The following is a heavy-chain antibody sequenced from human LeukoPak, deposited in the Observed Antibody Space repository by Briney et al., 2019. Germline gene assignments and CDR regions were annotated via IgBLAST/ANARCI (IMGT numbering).Heavy chain of an antibody. Sequence: SETLSLTCTVSSGSISSSNYYWGWIRQPPGKGLEGIGTISYSGSTYYNLSLRGRVTIYVATSQNQLSLTLRSVTAAAASMYSWARFRSGSSGWYVCHWGRGTVITVS. CDR2: ISYSGST. CDR3: ARFRSGSSGWYVCH. D-gene: IGHD6-19*01. J-gene: IGHJ4*02. V-gene: IGHV4-39*01. CDR1: SGSISSSNYY.